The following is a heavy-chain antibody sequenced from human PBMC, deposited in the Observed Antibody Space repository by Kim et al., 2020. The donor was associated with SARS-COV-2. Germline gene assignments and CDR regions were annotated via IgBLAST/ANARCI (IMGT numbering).Heavy chain of an antibody. J-gene: IGHJ4*02. CDR1: GFTFSSYA. CDR3: AKGGEYYDSSGYRLPLY. Sequence: GGSLRLSCAASGFTFSSYAISWVRQAPGKGLEWVSAISGSGGSTYYADSVKGRFTISRDNSKNTLYLQMNSLRAEDTAVYYCAKGGEYYDSSGYRLPLYWGQGTLVTVSS. CDR2: ISGSGGST. D-gene: IGHD3-22*01. V-gene: IGHV3-23*01.